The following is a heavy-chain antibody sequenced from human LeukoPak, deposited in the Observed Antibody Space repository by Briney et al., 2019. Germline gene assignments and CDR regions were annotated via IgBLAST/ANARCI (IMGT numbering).Heavy chain of an antibody. V-gene: IGHV4-59*12. Sequence: SETLSLTCTVSGGSISSYYWSWIRQPPGKGLEWIGYIYYSGSTNYNPSLKSRVTISVDTSKNQFSLKLSSVTAADTAVYYCARDFRLRGAFDIWGQGTMVTVSS. CDR2: IYYSGST. CDR1: GGSISSYY. J-gene: IGHJ3*02. D-gene: IGHD6-25*01. CDR3: ARDFRLRGAFDI.